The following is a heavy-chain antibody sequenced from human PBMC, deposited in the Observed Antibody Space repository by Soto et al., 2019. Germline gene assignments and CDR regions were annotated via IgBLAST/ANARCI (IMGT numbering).Heavy chain of an antibody. V-gene: IGHV2-5*02. CDR2: IYWVDDK. J-gene: IGHJ5*02. Sequence: QITLKESGPTLMKPTQTLTLTCTFSGLSLSTSGEAVGWIRQPPGKALDWLALIYWVDDKPYNPTLKTRLTITKDTSKNQVVLTLTNMDPVDTATYYCAHYVSTSPAGWFAPWGQGILVPVSS. D-gene: IGHD1-26*01. CDR3: AHYVSTSPAGWFAP. CDR1: GLSLSTSGEA.